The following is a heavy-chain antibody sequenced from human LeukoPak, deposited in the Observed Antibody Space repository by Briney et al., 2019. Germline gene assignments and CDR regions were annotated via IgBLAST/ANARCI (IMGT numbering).Heavy chain of an antibody. D-gene: IGHD4-17*01. V-gene: IGHV3-30-3*01. Sequence: GRSLRLSCAASGFTFSSYAMHWVRQAPGKGLEWVAVISYDGSNKYYADSVRGRFTISRDNSKNALYLQLSSLGLEDTATYYCVSFHGDSPPDRWFGPWGQGTLVTVSS. CDR3: VSFHGDSPPDRWFGP. CDR1: GFTFSSYA. CDR2: ISYDGSNK. J-gene: IGHJ5*02.